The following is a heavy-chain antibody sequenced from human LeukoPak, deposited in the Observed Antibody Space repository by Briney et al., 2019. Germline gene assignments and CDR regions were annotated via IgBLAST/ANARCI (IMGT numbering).Heavy chain of an antibody. D-gene: IGHD2-8*01. J-gene: IGHJ4*02. Sequence: PGGSLRLSCVASAFAFSSNWMSWVRQAPGKGLEWVASIKEDGSETYYVDSVKGRFTISRNNAKNSLYLQMSSLRAEDTAVYYCARVVEGYCIKNVCQHLYYFDHWGRGTLVTVSS. CDR1: AFAFSSNW. V-gene: IGHV3-7*02. CDR2: IKEDGSET. CDR3: ARVVEGYCIKNVCQHLYYFDH.